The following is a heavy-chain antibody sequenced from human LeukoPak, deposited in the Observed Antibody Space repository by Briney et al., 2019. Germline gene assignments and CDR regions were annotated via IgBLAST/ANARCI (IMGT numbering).Heavy chain of an antibody. CDR1: GFTFSSYG. CDR3: ARPSCSGGSCYPYYFDY. D-gene: IGHD2-15*01. J-gene: IGHJ4*02. CDR2: IWYDDSNK. Sequence: GSLRLSCAASGFTFSSYGMHWVRQAPGKGLEWVAVIWYDDSNKYYADSVKGRFTVSRDNSKNTLYLQMNSLRAEDTAVYYCARPSCSGGSCYPYYFDYWGQGTLVTVSS. V-gene: IGHV3-33*01.